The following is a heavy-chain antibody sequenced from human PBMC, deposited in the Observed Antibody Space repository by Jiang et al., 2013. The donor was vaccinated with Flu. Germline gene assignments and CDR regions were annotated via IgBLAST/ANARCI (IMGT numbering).Heavy chain of an antibody. Sequence: GQVTISADKSISTAYLQWSSLKASDTAMYYCARRTGRYYYGMDVWGQGTTVTVSS. CDR3: ARRTGRYYYGMDV. D-gene: IGHD3/OR15-3a*01. V-gene: IGHV5-51*01. J-gene: IGHJ6*02.